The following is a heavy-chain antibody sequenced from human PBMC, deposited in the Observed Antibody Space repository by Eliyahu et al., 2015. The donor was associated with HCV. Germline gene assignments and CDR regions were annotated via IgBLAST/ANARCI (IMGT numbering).Heavy chain of an antibody. CDR3: ARDDLAAGGDYYGMDV. J-gene: IGHJ6*02. Sequence: GKGLEWVANIKEDGSEKYYVDSVKGRFTIYRDNGKNSLYLQMNSLRVEDTAVYYCARDDLAAGGDYYGMDVWGQGTTVTVSS. V-gene: IGHV3-7*01. CDR2: IKEDGSEK. D-gene: IGHD3-16*01.